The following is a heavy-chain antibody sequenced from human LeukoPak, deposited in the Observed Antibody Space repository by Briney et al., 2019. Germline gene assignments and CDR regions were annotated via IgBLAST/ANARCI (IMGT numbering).Heavy chain of an antibody. CDR1: GYTFTGYF. CDR2: INPNSGGT. V-gene: IGHV1-2*02. J-gene: IGHJ4*02. CDR3: ASSIVYCSSTSCYFN. D-gene: IGHD2-2*01. Sequence: GASVKVSCKASGYTFTGYFMHWVRQAPGQGFEWMGWINPNSGGTNYAQKFQGRVTMTRDTSISTAYMELSRLRSDDTAVYYCASSIVYCSSTSCYFNWGQGTLVTVSS.